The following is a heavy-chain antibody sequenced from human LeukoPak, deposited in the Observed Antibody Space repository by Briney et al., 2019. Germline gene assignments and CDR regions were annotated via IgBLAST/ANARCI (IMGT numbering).Heavy chain of an antibody. J-gene: IGHJ3*02. V-gene: IGHV1-45*02. D-gene: IGHD2-15*01. CDR1: GYTFTYRY. CDR3: ARDLGYCSGGSCYPDAFDI. CDR2: ITPFNGNT. Sequence: ASVKVSCKASGYTFTYRYLHWVRQAPGQALEWMGRITPFNGNTNYAQKFQDRVTITRDRSMSTAYMELSSLRSEDTAMYYCARDLGYCSGGSCYPDAFDIWGQGTMVTVSS.